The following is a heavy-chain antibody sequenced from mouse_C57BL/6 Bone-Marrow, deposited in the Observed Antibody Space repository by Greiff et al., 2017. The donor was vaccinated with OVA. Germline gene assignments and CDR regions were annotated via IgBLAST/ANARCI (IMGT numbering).Heavy chain of an antibody. D-gene: IGHD2-4*01. V-gene: IGHV1-18*01. J-gene: IGHJ3*01. CDR3: ATEADYVFFAY. CDR2: INPNNGGT. CDR1: GYTFTDYN. Sequence: EVKLQESGPELVKPGASVKIPCKASGYTFTDYNMDWVKQSHGKSLEWIGDINPNNGGTIYNQKFKGKATLTVDKSSSTAYMELRSLTSEDTAVYYCATEADYVFFAYWGQGTLVTVSA.